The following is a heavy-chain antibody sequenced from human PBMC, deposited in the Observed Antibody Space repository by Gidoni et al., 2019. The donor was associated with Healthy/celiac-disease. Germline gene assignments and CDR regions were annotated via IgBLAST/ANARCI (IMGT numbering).Heavy chain of an antibody. J-gene: IGHJ3*02. V-gene: IGHV4-4*02. CDR1: GGALSRSNW. Sequence: QVQLQESGPGLVKPSGTLSLTSAVSGGALSRSNWWSWVRQPPGKGLEWIGEIYHSGSTNYNPSLKSRVTISVDKSKNQFSLKLSSVTAADTAVYYCARSYYDFWSGYYNTGAFDIWGQGTMVTVSS. CDR3: ARSYYDFWSGYYNTGAFDI. CDR2: IYHSGST. D-gene: IGHD3-3*01.